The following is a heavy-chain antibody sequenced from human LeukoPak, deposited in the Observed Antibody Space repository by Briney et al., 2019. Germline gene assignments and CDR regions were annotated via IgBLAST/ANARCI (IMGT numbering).Heavy chain of an antibody. V-gene: IGHV3-33*01. CDR1: GFTFSSYG. D-gene: IGHD2-15*01. CDR2: IWYDGSNK. CDR3: ARDGRCSGGSCYGDDAFDI. Sequence: GGSLRLSCAASGFTFSSYGMHWVRQAPGKGLEWVAVIWYDGSNKYYADSAKGRFTISRDNSKNTLYLQMNSLRPEDTAVYYCARDGRCSGGSCYGDDAFDIWGQGTMVTVSS. J-gene: IGHJ3*02.